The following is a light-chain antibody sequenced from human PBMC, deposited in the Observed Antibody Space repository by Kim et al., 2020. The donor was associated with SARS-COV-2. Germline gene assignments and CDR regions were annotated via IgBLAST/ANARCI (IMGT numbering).Light chain of an antibody. J-gene: IGKJ4*01. CDR3: QQLNGYPYT. V-gene: IGKV1-9*01. CDR2: GAS. CDR1: QGMSSDY. Sequence: SVGDRVTLSCRASQGMSSDYLAGYQQKPGKAPKVLIYGASTLQSGVPSRFSGSGSRTDFTLTISSLQPEDFATYYCQQLNGYPYTFGGGTKVDIK.